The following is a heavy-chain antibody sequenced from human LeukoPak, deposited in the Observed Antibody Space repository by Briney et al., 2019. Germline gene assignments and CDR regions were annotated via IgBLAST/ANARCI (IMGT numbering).Heavy chain of an antibody. V-gene: IGHV1-18*01. CDR2: ISAYNGNT. CDR1: GYTLTELS. CDR3: ARSEKERIAAFFDP. Sequence: ASVKVSCKVSGYTLTELSMHWVRQAPGQGLEWMGWISAYNGNTNYAQKLQGRVTMTTDTSTSTAYMELRSLRSDDTAVYYCARSEKERIAAFFDPWGQGTLVTVSS. D-gene: IGHD6-6*01. J-gene: IGHJ5*02.